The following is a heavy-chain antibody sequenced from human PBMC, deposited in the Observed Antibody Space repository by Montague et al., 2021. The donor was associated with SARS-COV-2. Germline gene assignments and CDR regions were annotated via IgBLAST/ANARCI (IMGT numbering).Heavy chain of an antibody. CDR1: GGSFSGYY. CDR2: INHSGST. Sequence: SETLSLTCAVYGGSFSGYYWSWIRQPPGKGLEWIGEINHSGSTNYSPSLKSRVTISVDTSKNQFSLKLSSVTAADTAVYYCVRARITMVRGVRNRGSNWFDPWGQGTLVTVSS. CDR3: VRARITMVRGVRNRGSNWFDP. D-gene: IGHD3-10*01. V-gene: IGHV4-34*01. J-gene: IGHJ5*02.